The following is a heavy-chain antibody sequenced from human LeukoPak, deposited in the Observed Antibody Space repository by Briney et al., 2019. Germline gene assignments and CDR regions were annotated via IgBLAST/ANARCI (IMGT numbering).Heavy chain of an antibody. CDR3: AKQSAGSAAWYSLHYDF. V-gene: IGHV3-23*01. Sequence: GGSLRLSCAASGFTLSSYAMTWVRQAPGRGLEWVSCVDGGGGGTYYADSVKGRFTIFRDNSKDTLYLQMNGLRAEDTAVYFCAKQSAGSAAWYSLHYDFWGQGTLVTVSS. CDR2: VDGGGGGT. CDR1: GFTLSSYA. J-gene: IGHJ4*02. D-gene: IGHD6-13*01.